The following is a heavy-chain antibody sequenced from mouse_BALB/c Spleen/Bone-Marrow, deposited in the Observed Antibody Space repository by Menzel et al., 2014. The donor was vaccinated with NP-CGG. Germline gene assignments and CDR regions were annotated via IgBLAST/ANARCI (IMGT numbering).Heavy chain of an antibody. CDR2: IWAGGST. V-gene: IGHV2-9*02. Sequence: QVQLKESGPGLVAPSRSLSITCTVSGFSLTSYDVHWVRQPPGKGLEWLGVIWAGGSTNYNSALMSRLSISKDNSKSQVFLKMNSLQTDDTAMYYCARDYDEWFAYWGQGTLVTVSA. CDR3: ARDYDEWFAY. CDR1: GFSLTSYD. J-gene: IGHJ3*01. D-gene: IGHD2-12*01.